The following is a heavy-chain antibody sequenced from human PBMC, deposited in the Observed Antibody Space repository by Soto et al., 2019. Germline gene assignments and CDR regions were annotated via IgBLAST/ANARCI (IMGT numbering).Heavy chain of an antibody. J-gene: IGHJ4*02. Sequence: ASVKVSCKTSGYTFTNYVVDWVRQAPGQGREWMGWINSGNGNTKYSEKFQGRVTITRDTSASTAYMELNSLTSEDTAVYYCARGLTIFGVVIGYWGQGTLVTVSS. CDR1: GYTFTNYV. D-gene: IGHD3-3*01. CDR3: ARGLTIFGVVIGY. CDR2: INSGNGNT. V-gene: IGHV1-3*01.